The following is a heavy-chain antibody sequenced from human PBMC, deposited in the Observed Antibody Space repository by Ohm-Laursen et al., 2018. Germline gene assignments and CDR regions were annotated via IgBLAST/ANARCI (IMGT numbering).Heavy chain of an antibody. V-gene: IGHV3-53*01. CDR2: MYSGGST. D-gene: IGHD3-16*01. J-gene: IGHJ4*02. CDR3: ARERTGGY. Sequence: SLRLSCAASGFTVSSNYMSWVRQAPGKGLEWVSVMYSGGSTYYVDSVKGRFTISRDNSKNTLYLQMNTLRAEDTAVYYCARERTGGYWGQGTLVIVSS. CDR1: GFTVSSNY.